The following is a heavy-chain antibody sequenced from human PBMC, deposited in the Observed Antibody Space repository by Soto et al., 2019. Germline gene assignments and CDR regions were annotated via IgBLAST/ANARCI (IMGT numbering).Heavy chain of an antibody. J-gene: IGHJ4*02. CDR2: ISSSSSYI. V-gene: IGHV3-21*01. CDR1: GFTFSSYS. CDR3: ARSYSSGWSHFDY. D-gene: IGHD6-19*01. Sequence: GGSLRLSCAASGFTFSSYSMNWVRQAPGKGLEWVSSISSSSSYIYYADSVKGRFTISRDNAKNSLYLQMNSLRAEDTAVYYCARSYSSGWSHFDYWGQGTLVTVS.